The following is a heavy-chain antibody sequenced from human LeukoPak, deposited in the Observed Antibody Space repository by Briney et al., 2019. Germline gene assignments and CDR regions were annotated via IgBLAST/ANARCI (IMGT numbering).Heavy chain of an antibody. CDR2: IYYSGST. V-gene: IGHV4-59*08. J-gene: IGHJ5*02. Sequence: SETLSLTCTVSGGSISSYYWSWIRQPPGKGLEWIGYIYYSGSTNYNPSLKSRVTISVDTSKNQFSLKLSSVTAADTAVYYCARRYCSSTSCYFGQEAHWFDPWGQGTLVTVSS. D-gene: IGHD2-2*01. CDR1: GGSISSYY. CDR3: ARRYCSSTSCYFGQEAHWFDP.